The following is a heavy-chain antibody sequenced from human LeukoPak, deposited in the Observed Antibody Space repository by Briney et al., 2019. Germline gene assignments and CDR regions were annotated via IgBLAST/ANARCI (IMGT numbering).Heavy chain of an antibody. CDR3: ARLYYYGSGSYEWFDP. V-gene: IGHV4-34*01. CDR2: INHSGST. J-gene: IGHJ5*02. CDR1: GGSFSGYY. D-gene: IGHD3-10*01. Sequence: SEALSLTCAVYGGSFSGYYWSWIRQPPGKGLEWIGEINHSGSTNYNPSLKSRVTISVDTSKNQFSLKLSSVTAADTAVYYCARLYYYGSGSYEWFDPWGQGTLVTVSS.